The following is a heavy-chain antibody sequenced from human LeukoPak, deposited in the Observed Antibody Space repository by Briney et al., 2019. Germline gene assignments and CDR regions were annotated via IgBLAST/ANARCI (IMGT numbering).Heavy chain of an antibody. CDR3: ASPFGESAQFDY. V-gene: IGHV3-30-3*02. D-gene: IGHD3-10*01. CDR2: MSYDGSNK. CDR1: GFTFSSYA. J-gene: IGHJ4*02. Sequence: GGSLRLSCAASGFTFSSYAMHWVRQAPGKGLEWVAVMSYDGSNKYYADSVKGRFTISRDNSKNTLYLQMNSLRAEDTAVYYCASPFGESAQFDYWGQGTLVTVSS.